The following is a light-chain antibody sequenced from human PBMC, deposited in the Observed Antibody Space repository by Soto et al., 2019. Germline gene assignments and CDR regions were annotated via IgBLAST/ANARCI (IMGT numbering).Light chain of an antibody. CDR3: QQYGSSPRT. Sequence: IVWTQSPGTLSLSPGERATLSCRASQSVSSSYLAWYQQKPGQAPRLLIYGASSRATGIPDRFSGSGSGTDFTLTISRLEPEDFAVYYCQQYGSSPRTFGQGTEVDI. CDR2: GAS. J-gene: IGKJ1*01. V-gene: IGKV3-20*01. CDR1: QSVSSSY.